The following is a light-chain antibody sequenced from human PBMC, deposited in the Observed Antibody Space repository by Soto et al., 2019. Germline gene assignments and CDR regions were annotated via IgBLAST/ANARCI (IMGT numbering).Light chain of an antibody. CDR1: SSDVGGYEY. V-gene: IGLV2-14*01. J-gene: IGLJ3*02. Sequence: QSALTQPASVSGSPGQSITISCTGTSSDVGGYEYVSWYQQYPGKAPKLMIYEVIDRPAGAPRRFSGSKSGNTASLTITGLQADDEAAYYCASNTPSWVFGGGTKLTVL. CDR3: ASNTPSWV. CDR2: EVI.